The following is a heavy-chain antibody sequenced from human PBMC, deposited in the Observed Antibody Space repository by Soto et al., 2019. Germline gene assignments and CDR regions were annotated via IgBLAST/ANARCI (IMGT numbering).Heavy chain of an antibody. CDR1: GYNFNTNW. CDR2: IYPADSDT. J-gene: IGHJ6*02. D-gene: IGHD1-26*01. Sequence: GESLKISCKASGYNFNTNWIGWVRHMPGKGLEWMAMIYPADSDTRYSPSFQGQVTISADKSVTTAYLQWSSLKASDTAIYYCARSGEASGFYYGMDVWRQGTTVTVSS. V-gene: IGHV5-51*01. CDR3: ARSGEASGFYYGMDV.